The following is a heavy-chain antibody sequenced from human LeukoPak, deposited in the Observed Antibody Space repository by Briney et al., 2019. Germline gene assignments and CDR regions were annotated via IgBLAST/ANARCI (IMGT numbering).Heavy chain of an antibody. J-gene: IGHJ4*02. CDR1: GFIFSDHY. V-gene: IGHV3-23*01. CDR3: AKSSYYDSSGYYREYYFDQ. Sequence: GGSLRLSCAASGFIFSDHYMDWVRQAPGKGLEWVSSISGGGGSTYYADSVKGRVTVSRDNSKSTLYLQMNSLRAEDTAVYYCAKSSYYDSSGYYREYYFDQWGQGTLVTVSS. CDR2: ISGGGGST. D-gene: IGHD3-22*01.